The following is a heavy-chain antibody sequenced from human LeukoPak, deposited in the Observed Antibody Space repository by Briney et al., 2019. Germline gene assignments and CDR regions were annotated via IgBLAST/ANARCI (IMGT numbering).Heavy chain of an antibody. CDR2: IIPILGIA. V-gene: IGHV1-69*04. J-gene: IGHJ4*02. Sequence: SVKVSCKASGGTFSSYAISWVRQAPGQGLEWMGRIIPILGIANYAQKFQGRVTITADKSTSTAYMELSSLRSEDTAVYYCARDSGSYFVADYWGQGTLVTVSS. CDR1: GGTFSSYA. CDR3: ARDSGSYFVADY. D-gene: IGHD1-26*01.